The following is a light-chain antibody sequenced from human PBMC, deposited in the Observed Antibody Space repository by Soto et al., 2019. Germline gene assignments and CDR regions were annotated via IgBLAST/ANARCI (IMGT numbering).Light chain of an antibody. CDR3: QEIYSTPRA. V-gene: IGKV1-39*01. CDR1: LNINNY. CDR2: ATS. Sequence: DIQMAQSPSSLSASVGDRVTITCRASLNINNYIAWYQQKPGQAPKLLIYATSTLQTGVPSRFSGSGFGTDFTLIISSLQPEDLATYYCQEIYSTPRAFGQGTKVEIK. J-gene: IGKJ1*01.